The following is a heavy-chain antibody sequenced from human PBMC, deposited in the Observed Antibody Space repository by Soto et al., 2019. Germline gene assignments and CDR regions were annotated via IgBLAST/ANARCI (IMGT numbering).Heavy chain of an antibody. J-gene: IGHJ4*02. CDR3: ARPGAAATISGF. V-gene: IGHV4-39*01. CDR1: CGSTSSSRYN. Sequence: SEPLSLTCTVSCGSTSSSRYNWGWIRQPPGKGLEWSGSINYSGSTYYNPSLKSRVTISVYTSKNQFSLKLRSVTAADTAVYYFARPGAAATISGFWGQATLVTVPP. D-gene: IGHD6-13*01. CDR2: INYSGST.